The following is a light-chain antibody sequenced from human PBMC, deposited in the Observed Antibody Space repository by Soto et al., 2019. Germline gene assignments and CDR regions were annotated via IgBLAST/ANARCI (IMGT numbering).Light chain of an antibody. CDR2: AAS. J-gene: IGKJ1*01. CDR1: QSISSY. V-gene: IGKV1-39*01. CDR3: QQSYSTPWT. Sequence: DIVMTQSPDSLSASAGDRVTITCRASQSISSYLNWYQQKPGKAPKLLIYAASSLQSGVPSRFRGSGSGTDFTLTISSLQPEDFATYYCQQSYSTPWTFGQGTKVDIK.